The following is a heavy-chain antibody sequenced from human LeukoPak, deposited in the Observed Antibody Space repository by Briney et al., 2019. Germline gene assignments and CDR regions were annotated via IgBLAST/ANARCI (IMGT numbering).Heavy chain of an antibody. D-gene: IGHD6-6*01. Sequence: PSETLSLTCAPYGRSLSGYYWSWIRQAPGKGLEWIGEIKDSGRTNYNPSLKSRVTISVDTSNNQFSLKLSSMTAADTAVYYCAREYSTSSTAFDIWGQGTMVTVSS. V-gene: IGHV4-34*01. CDR1: GRSLSGYY. CDR3: AREYSTSSTAFDI. J-gene: IGHJ3*02. CDR2: IKDSGRT.